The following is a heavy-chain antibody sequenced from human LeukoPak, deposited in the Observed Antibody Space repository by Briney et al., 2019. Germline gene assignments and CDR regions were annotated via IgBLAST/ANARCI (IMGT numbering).Heavy chain of an antibody. D-gene: IGHD3-16*01. Sequence: GGSLRLSCAASGFTFGSYGMHWVRQAPGKGLEWVAVIWNDGDNKYYADSVKGRFTISRDNSKNTLFLQMNSLRAEDTAVYYCAGYSYAHNTFDIWGQGTMVTVSS. CDR2: IWNDGDNK. CDR3: AGYSYAHNTFDI. V-gene: IGHV3-33*01. J-gene: IGHJ3*02. CDR1: GFTFGSYG.